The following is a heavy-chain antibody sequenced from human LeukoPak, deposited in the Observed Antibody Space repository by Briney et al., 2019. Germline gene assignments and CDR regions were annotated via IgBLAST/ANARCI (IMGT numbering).Heavy chain of an antibody. D-gene: IGHD3-3*01. J-gene: IGHJ5*02. CDR1: GGSFSDYY. V-gene: IGHV4-34*01. CDR2: INHSGST. CDR3: ASPNYDSGWFDP. Sequence: SGTLSLTCAVYGGSFSDYYWSWIRQPPGKGLEWVGEINHSGSTNYNPSLKSRVTISVDTSKNQFSLKLTSVTAADTAVYYCASPNYDSGWFDPWGQGTLVTVSS.